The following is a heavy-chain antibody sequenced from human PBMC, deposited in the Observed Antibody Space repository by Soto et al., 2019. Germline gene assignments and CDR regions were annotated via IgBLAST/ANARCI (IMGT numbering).Heavy chain of an antibody. J-gene: IGHJ6*02. CDR3: AIEGALPTFAIDV. V-gene: IGHV3-21*01. Sequence: PGGSLRLSCAASGFTFSSYSMNWVRQAPGKGLEWVSSISSSSSYIYYADSVKGRFTISRDNAKNSLYLQMNSLRAEDTAVYYCAIEGALPTFAIDVWGQGTTVTVSS. D-gene: IGHD1-26*01. CDR1: GFTFSSYS. CDR2: ISSSSSYI.